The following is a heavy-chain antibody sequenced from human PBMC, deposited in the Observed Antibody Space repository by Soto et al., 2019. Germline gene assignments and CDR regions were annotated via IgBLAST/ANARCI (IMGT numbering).Heavy chain of an antibody. CDR1: GFTFSSYG. D-gene: IGHD7-27*01. Sequence: QVQLVESGGGVVQPGRSLRLACAASGFTFSSYGMHWVRQAPGKGLEWVALISYDGSNKYYADSVKGRFTISRDNSTNPLYLQMNSLRTEDTAVYYCAKDLGHGGRGAFDIWGQGTMVTVSS. J-gene: IGHJ3*02. CDR3: AKDLGHGGRGAFDI. CDR2: ISYDGSNK. V-gene: IGHV3-30*18.